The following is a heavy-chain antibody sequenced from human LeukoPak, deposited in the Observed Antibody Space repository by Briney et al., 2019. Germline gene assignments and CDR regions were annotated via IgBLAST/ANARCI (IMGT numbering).Heavy chain of an antibody. CDR3: ATVIYSSSPQNWFDP. Sequence: ASVKVSCKVSRYTLTELSMHWVRQAPGKGLEWMGGFDPEDGETIYAQKFQGRVTMTEDTSTDTAYMELSSLRSEDTAVYYCATVIYSSSPQNWFDPWGQGTLVTVSS. J-gene: IGHJ5*02. CDR1: RYTLTELS. D-gene: IGHD6-6*01. V-gene: IGHV1-24*01. CDR2: FDPEDGET.